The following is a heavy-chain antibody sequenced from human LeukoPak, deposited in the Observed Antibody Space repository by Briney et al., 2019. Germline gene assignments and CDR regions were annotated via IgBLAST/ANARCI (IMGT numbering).Heavy chain of an antibody. V-gene: IGHV4-30-2*01. CDR2: IYHSGST. J-gene: IGHJ6*03. D-gene: IGHD6-19*01. Sequence: SQTLSLTCTVSGGSISSGGYYWSWIRQPPGKGLEWIGYIYHSGSTYYNPSLKSRITISVDRSKNQFSLKLSSVTAADTAVYYCARARRGVAVAGTGFNYYYYYMDVWGKGTTVTVSS. CDR1: GGSISSGGYY. CDR3: ARARRGVAVAGTGFNYYYYYMDV.